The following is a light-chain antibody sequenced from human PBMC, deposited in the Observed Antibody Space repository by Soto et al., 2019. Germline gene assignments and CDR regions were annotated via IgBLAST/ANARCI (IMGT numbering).Light chain of an antibody. CDR1: QGISSY. Sequence: AIRMTQSPSSFSASTGDRVTITCRASQGISSYLAWYQQKPGKAPKLLIYAASTLQSGVPPRFSGSGSGTYFTLTISCLQSEDFATYYCQQYYSYPRTFGQGTKLEIK. CDR2: AAS. V-gene: IGKV1-8*01. J-gene: IGKJ2*01. CDR3: QQYYSYPRT.